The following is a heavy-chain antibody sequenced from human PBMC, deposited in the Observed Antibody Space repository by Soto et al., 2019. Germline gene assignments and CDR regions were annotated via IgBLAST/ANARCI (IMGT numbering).Heavy chain of an antibody. Sequence: ASVKVSCKASGYTFTSYAMHWVRQAPGQRLEWMGWINAGNGNTKYSQKFQGRVTITRDTSASTAYMELSSLRSEDTAVYYCARGPELLWFGESGWFDPWGQGTLVTAPQ. CDR3: ARGPELLWFGESGWFDP. CDR1: GYTFTSYA. J-gene: IGHJ5*02. V-gene: IGHV1-3*01. D-gene: IGHD3-10*01. CDR2: INAGNGNT.